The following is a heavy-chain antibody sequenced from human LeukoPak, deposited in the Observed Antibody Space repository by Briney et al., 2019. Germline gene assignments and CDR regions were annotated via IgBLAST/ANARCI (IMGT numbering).Heavy chain of an antibody. Sequence: PGRSLRLSCVASGFTFSNYAMHWVRQAPGKGLEWVAVISYGGSNKYYADSVKGRFTISRDNSKNTLYLQMISLRAEDTAVYYCARQTYYYDSSGCAYYYMDVWGKGTTVTISS. V-gene: IGHV3-30*04. J-gene: IGHJ6*03. CDR1: GFTFSNYA. D-gene: IGHD3-22*01. CDR2: ISYGGSNK. CDR3: ARQTYYYDSSGCAYYYMDV.